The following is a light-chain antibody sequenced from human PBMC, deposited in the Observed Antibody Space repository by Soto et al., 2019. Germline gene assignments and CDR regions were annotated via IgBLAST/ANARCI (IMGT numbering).Light chain of an antibody. CDR1: QSATNY. J-gene: IGKJ2*01. CDR3: QQSYDTRMYT. CDR2: SAS. V-gene: IGKV1-39*01. Sequence: DIQMTQSPSSLSASVGDRVTITCRASQSATNYLNWYQQKPGKAPILLIYSASTLQSGVPSRFSGSGSGTDFTLTISTLQPEDFATYFCQQSYDTRMYTFGQGTKLEI.